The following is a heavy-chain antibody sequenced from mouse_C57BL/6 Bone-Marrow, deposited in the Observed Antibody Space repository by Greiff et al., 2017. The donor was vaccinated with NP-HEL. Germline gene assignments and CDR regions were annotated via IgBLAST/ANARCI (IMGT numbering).Heavy chain of an antibody. Sequence: QVQLQQSGAELVKPGASVKISCKASGYAFSSYWMNWVKQRPGKGLEWIGQIYPGDGDTNYNGKFKGKATLTADKSSSTAYMQLSSLTSEDSAVYFCARDYYGSSPGYWGQGTTLTVSS. CDR3: ARDYYGSSPGY. D-gene: IGHD1-1*01. CDR2: IYPGDGDT. V-gene: IGHV1-80*01. CDR1: GYAFSSYW. J-gene: IGHJ2*01.